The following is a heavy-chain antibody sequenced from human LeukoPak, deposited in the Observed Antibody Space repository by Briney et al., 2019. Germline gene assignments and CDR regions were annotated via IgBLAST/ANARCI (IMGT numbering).Heavy chain of an antibody. CDR3: ASPSHSGGYSGRDAFDI. D-gene: IGHD1-26*01. CDR1: GGTFSSYA. J-gene: IGHJ3*02. CDR2: IIPIFGTA. V-gene: IGHV1-69*05. Sequence: SVKVSCKASGGTFSSYAISWVRQAPGQGLEWMGGIIPIFGTANYAQKFQGRVTITTDESTSTAYMELSSLRSEDTAVYYCASPSHSGGYSGRDAFDIWGQGTMVTVSS.